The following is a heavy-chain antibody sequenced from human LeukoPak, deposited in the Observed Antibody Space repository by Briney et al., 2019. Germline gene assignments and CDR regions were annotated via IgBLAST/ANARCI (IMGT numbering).Heavy chain of an antibody. CDR3: AKGVAAAVDYYFDS. V-gene: IGHV3-23*01. Sequence: GGSLRLSCAASGFTFSNYAMSWVRQAPGKGLEWVSAISGSGGSTYYADSVKGRFTISRDNSKNTLNLQMNSLRVENTAVYHCAKGVAAAVDYYFDSWGQGTLVTVSS. D-gene: IGHD6-13*01. J-gene: IGHJ4*02. CDR2: ISGSGGST. CDR1: GFTFSNYA.